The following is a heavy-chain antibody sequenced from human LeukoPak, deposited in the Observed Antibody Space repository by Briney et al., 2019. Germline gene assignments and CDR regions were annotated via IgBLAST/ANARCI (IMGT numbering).Heavy chain of an antibody. J-gene: IGHJ4*02. V-gene: IGHV3-30*02. Sequence: PGGSLRLSCAASGFTFNNFGMLWVRQAPGKGLEWVSSIGYEGVHKYYADSVKGRFTISKDNSKATLYLQMNSLRPEDTAVYYCAKDLHGGYSSDYWGQGTLVTVFS. CDR2: IGYEGVHK. CDR3: AKDLHGGYSSDY. D-gene: IGHD4-23*01. CDR1: GFTFNNFG.